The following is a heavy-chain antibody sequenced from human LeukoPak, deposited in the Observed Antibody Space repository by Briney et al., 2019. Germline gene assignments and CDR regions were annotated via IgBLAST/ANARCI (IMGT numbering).Heavy chain of an antibody. D-gene: IGHD3-16*01. CDR2: ISSSGSTI. CDR3: ARVSYDYVWGTQHPPDY. V-gene: IGHV3-11*01. J-gene: IGHJ4*02. CDR1: GFTFSDYY. Sequence: GGSLRLSCAASGFTFSDYYMSWIRQAPGKGLEWVSYISSSGSTIYSADSVKGRFTISRDNAKNSLYLQMNSLRAEDTAVYYCARVSYDYVWGTQHPPDYWGQGTLVTVSS.